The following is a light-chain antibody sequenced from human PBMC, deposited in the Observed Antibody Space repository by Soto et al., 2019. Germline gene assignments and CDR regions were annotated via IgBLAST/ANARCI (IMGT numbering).Light chain of an antibody. V-gene: IGLV2-23*02. J-gene: IGLJ1*01. CDR2: DVT. CDR3: CSYAGSDTYV. CDR1: SSDVGSYDL. Sequence: QSVLTQPASVSGSPAQSITISCTGTSSDVGSYDLVSWYQQHPGKAPKLVISDVTKRPSGVSNRFSGSKSGNTASLTISGLQAEDEADYYCCSYAGSDTYVFGTGTKVTVL.